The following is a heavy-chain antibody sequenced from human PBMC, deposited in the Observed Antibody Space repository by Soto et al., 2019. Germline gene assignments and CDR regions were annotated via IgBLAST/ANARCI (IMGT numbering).Heavy chain of an antibody. D-gene: IGHD2-15*01. CDR3: ARDSGGYCSGGSCPWDY. CDR1: GYTFTSYG. Sequence: GAAVKVSCKASGYTFTSYGISWERQAPGQGLEGMGWISAYNGNTNYAQKLQGRVTMTTDTSTSTAYMELRSLRSDDTAVYYCARDSGGYCSGGSCPWDYWGQGTLVTVSS. J-gene: IGHJ4*02. CDR2: ISAYNGNT. V-gene: IGHV1-18*01.